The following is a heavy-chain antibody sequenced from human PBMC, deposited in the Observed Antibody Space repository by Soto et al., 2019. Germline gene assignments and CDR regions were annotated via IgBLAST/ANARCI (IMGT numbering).Heavy chain of an antibody. CDR3: ARGTPYGDAYYYYYYYMDV. V-gene: IGHV3-30-3*01. CDR1: GFTFSSYA. J-gene: IGHJ6*03. D-gene: IGHD4-17*01. CDR2: ISYDGSKK. Sequence: GGSLRLSCAASGFTFSSYAMHWVRQAPGKGLEWVAVISYDGSKKYYADSVKGRFTISRDNAKNSLYLQMNSLRAEDTAVYYCARGTPYGDAYYYYYYYMDVWGKGTTVTVSS.